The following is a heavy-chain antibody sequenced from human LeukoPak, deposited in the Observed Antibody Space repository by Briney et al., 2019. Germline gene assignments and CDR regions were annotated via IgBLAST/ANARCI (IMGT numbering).Heavy chain of an antibody. CDR1: GFTFSSYD. D-gene: IGHD3-16*01. V-gene: IGHV3-13*04. J-gene: IGHJ3*02. CDR3: ARTSKVTSVMDI. CDR2: IDTAGNT. Sequence: PGGSLRLSCAASGFTFSSYDMHWVRQATGKGLEWVSAIDTAGNTFYPGSVRGRFTISRENAKNSLYLQMNNVRARDTAVYYCARTSKVTSVMDIWGQGTMVTVSS.